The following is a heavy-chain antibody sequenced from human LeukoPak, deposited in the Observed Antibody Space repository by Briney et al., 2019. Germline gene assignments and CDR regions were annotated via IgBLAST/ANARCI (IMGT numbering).Heavy chain of an antibody. J-gene: IGHJ4*02. CDR2: IYYSGST. Sequence: PWETLSLTCTVSGGSISSSSYYWGWIRQPPGKGLEWIGSIYYSGSTYYNPSLKSRVTISVDTSKNQFSLKLSSVTAADTAVYYCATQKWELLFDYWGQGTLVTVSS. CDR3: ATQKWELLFDY. D-gene: IGHD1-26*01. V-gene: IGHV4-39*01. CDR1: GGSISSSSYY.